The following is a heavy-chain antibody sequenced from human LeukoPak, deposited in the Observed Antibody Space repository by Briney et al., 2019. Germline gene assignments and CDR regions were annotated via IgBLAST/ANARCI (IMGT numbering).Heavy chain of an antibody. D-gene: IGHD6-13*01. CDR3: ARLIAAAGTIDP. J-gene: IGHJ5*02. Sequence: PSETLSLTCTVSGGSISSYYWSWIRQPPGKGLEWIGYIYYSGSTNYNPSLKSRVTISVDTSKNQFSLKLSSVTAADTAVYYCARLIAAAGTIDPWGQGTLVTVSP. CDR1: GGSISSYY. V-gene: IGHV4-59*01. CDR2: IYYSGST.